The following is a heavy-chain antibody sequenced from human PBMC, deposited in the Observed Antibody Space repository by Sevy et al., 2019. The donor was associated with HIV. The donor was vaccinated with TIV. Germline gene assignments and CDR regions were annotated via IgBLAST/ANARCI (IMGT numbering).Heavy chain of an antibody. J-gene: IGHJ6*02. CDR1: GFTFGDYA. D-gene: IGHD2-2*02. CDR3: XXXXRGAHVRYCSSTSCYMYYYYGMDV. CDR2: IRSKAYGGTT. Sequence: GGSLRLSCTASGFTFGDYAMSWFRQAPGKGLEWVGFIRSKAYGGTTEYAASVKGRFTISRDDSKSIAYLQMNSLKTXXXXXXXXXXXXRGAHVRYCSSTSCYMYYYYGMDVWGQGTTVTVSS. V-gene: IGHV3-49*03.